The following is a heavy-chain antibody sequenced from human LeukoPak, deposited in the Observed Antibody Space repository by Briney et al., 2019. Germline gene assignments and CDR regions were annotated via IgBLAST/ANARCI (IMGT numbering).Heavy chain of an antibody. CDR1: GFTVSSNY. J-gene: IGHJ4*02. CDR2: IYSGGST. V-gene: IGHV3-53*01. Sequence: PGGSLRLSCAASGFTVSSNYMSWVRQAPGKGLEWVPVIYSGGSTYYADSVKGRFTISRDNSKNTLYLQMNSLRAEDTAVYYCARATVSRDVVVTAILDYWGQGTLVTVSS. CDR3: ARATVSRDVVVTAILDY. D-gene: IGHD2-21*02.